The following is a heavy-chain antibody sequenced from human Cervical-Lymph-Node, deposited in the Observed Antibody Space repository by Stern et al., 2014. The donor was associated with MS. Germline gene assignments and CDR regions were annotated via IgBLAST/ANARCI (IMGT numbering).Heavy chain of an antibody. D-gene: IGHD3-16*01. CDR1: GFTISSYG. CDR3: ARGGLWGAYAPMDV. V-gene: IGHV3-33*01. Sequence: QVQLVESGGGLVQPGRPLRLPCAASGFTISSYGMHWVRQAPGKGLERVTVIWHDGSIKQYADPVMGRFTFYKDNDSTTLYIHMNSLRAEDTAVYYCARGGLWGAYAPMDVWGQGTTVTVSS. CDR2: IWHDGSIK. J-gene: IGHJ6*02.